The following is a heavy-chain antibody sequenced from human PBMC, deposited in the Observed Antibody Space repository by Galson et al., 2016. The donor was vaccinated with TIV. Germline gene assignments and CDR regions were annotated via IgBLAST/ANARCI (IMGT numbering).Heavy chain of an antibody. D-gene: IGHD3-22*01. J-gene: IGHJ3*01. CDR2: ISVTSAYI. Sequence: SLRLSCAASGFTFSGYRMDWVRQAPGKGLEWVSSISVTSAYIFYADSVKGRFTVSRDSAKNSLYLQLSSLRADDTAVYYCARAGSDYYDRGGYYSDAFDVWGQGTMVTVS. CDR1: GFTFSGYR. V-gene: IGHV3-21*06. CDR3: ARAGSDYYDRGGYYSDAFDV.